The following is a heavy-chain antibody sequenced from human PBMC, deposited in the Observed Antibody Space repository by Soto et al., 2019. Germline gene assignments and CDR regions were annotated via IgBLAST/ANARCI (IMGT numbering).Heavy chain of an antibody. J-gene: IGHJ4*02. CDR3: ARAFKWLDY. D-gene: IGHD5-12*01. Sequence: GESLKISCAVSGFTFRSYSMHWVRQSPGKGLEWISYISSGGDTKYYADSVTGRFTISRDNAKNSLFLQMSSLRAEDTAVYYCARAFKWLDYWGRGTLVTVSS. CDR1: GFTFRSYS. V-gene: IGHV3-48*01. CDR2: ISSGGDTK.